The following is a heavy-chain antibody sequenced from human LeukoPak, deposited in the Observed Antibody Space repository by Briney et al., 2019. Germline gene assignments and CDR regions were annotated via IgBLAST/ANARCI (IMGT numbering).Heavy chain of an antibody. CDR3: AKDVRGSYGYFAS. D-gene: IGHD1-26*01. J-gene: IGHJ4*02. CDR2: ISWDGGSI. CDR1: GFSFDDYA. Sequence: GGSLRLSCVGSGFSFDDYAMHWVRQAPGKGLEWVSLISWDGGSISYRDSVEGRFTISRDNSKNSLYLQMNSLRAEDTALYHCAKDVRGSYGYFASWGQGTLVTVSS. V-gene: IGHV3-43D*03.